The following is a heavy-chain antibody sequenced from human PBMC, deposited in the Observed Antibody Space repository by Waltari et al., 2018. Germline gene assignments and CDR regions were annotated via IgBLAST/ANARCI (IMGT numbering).Heavy chain of an antibody. Sequence: EEQLVESGGGLVQPGDSLRLSCAASGFTFSSFRMNWVRQAPGKGPMWVSRISTDASDTTYADSVKGRFTISRDNARNTLYLQMNRLRAEDTAVYFCARVSRRTYRSPVPGRHYYYGMDVWGQGTTVTVS. CDR1: GFTFSSFR. J-gene: IGHJ6*02. D-gene: IGHD1-1*01. CDR3: ARVSRRTYRSPVPGRHYYYGMDV. CDR2: ISTDASDT. V-gene: IGHV3-74*03.